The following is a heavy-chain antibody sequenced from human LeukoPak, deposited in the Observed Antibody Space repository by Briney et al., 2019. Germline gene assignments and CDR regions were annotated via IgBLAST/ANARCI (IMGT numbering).Heavy chain of an antibody. CDR1: GFTFDDYG. Sequence: GGSLRLSCAASGFTFDDYGMSWVRQAPGKGLEWVSAISGGGGSTYYADSVKGRFTISRDNSKNTLYLQMNSLRAEDTAVYYCAKDSGSYWVDYWGQGTLVTVSS. D-gene: IGHD1-26*01. V-gene: IGHV3-23*01. CDR3: AKDSGSYWVDY. J-gene: IGHJ4*02. CDR2: ISGGGGST.